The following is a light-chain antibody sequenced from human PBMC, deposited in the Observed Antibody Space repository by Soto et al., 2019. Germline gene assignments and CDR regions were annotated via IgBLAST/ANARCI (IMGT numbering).Light chain of an antibody. J-gene: IGKJ5*01. Sequence: EIVLTQSPATLSLSPGERATLSCRASQTISSYLLWYQQKPGQAPRLLIYDASNRATGIPARFSGSGSETDFTLTISSLEPEDCAVYYCQHRMNWPLTCGQGTLLEIK. CDR3: QHRMNWPLT. V-gene: IGKV3-11*01. CDR1: QTISSY. CDR2: DAS.